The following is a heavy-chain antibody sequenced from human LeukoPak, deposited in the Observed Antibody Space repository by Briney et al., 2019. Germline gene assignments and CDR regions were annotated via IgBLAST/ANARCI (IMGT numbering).Heavy chain of an antibody. CDR2: IYYSGST. CDR1: GGSISSSSYY. V-gene: IGHV4-39*07. CDR3: AREGSSGYYY. D-gene: IGHD3-22*01. J-gene: IGHJ4*02. Sequence: PSETLSLTCTVSGGSISSSSYYWGWIRQPPGKGLEWIGSIYYSGSTYYNPSLKSRVTISVDTSKNQFSLKLSSVTAADTAVYHCAREGSSGYYYWGQGTLVTVSS.